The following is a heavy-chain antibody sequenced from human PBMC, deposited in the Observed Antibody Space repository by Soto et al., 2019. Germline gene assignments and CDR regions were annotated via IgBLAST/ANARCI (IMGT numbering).Heavy chain of an antibody. CDR2: IYYSGST. V-gene: IGHV4-59*08. J-gene: IGHJ4*02. CDR1: GGSISSYY. D-gene: IGHD2-8*01. CDR3: ARASSLTAIDY. Sequence: PSETLSLTCTVSGGSISSYYWSWIRQPPGKGLEWIGYIYYSGSTNYNPSLKSRVTISVDTSKNQFSLKLSSVTAADTAVYYCARASSLTAIDYWGQGTLVTVSS.